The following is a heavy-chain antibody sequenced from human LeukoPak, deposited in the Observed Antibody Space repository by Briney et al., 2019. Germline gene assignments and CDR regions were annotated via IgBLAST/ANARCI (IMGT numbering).Heavy chain of an antibody. J-gene: IGHJ6*02. CDR3: ARESGVYYGMDV. Sequence: ASVKVSCKASGYTFTGYYMHWVRQAPGQGLEWTGWIDPNSGGTNYAQKFQGRVTMTRDTSISTAYMELSRLRSDDTAVYYCARESGVYYGMDVWGQGTTVTVSS. D-gene: IGHD2-8*01. CDR1: GYTFTGYY. V-gene: IGHV1-2*02. CDR2: IDPNSGGT.